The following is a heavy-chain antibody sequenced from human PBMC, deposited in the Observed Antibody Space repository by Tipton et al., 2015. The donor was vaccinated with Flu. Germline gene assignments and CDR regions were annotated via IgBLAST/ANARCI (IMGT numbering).Heavy chain of an antibody. CDR3: AKVIPEKVAGLDH. Sequence: SLRLSCAASGFTFGRYAMSWVRQAPGKGLEWVSSISGGGAIKYFADSVKGRFTISRDHAKSTVFLQMNSLRAEDTAVYYCAKVIPEKVAGLDHWGQSALVIVSS. CDR1: GFTFGRYA. V-gene: IGHV3-23*01. D-gene: IGHD6-19*01. CDR2: ISGGGAIK. J-gene: IGHJ4*02.